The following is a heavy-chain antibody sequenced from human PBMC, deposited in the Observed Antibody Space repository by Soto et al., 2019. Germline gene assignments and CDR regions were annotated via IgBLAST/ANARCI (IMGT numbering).Heavy chain of an antibody. CDR2: ISASGHNT. CDR3: AKYYVPAAIRWFDP. V-gene: IGHV3-23*01. Sequence: GGSLRLSCAASGFTFYDFAMNWVRQPPGKGLEWVSTISASGHNTNYADSVKGRFTISRDNSKNTLYLQMNSLRAEDTAIYYCAKYYVPAAIRWFDPWGQGTLVTVSS. D-gene: IGHD2-2*01. CDR1: GFTFYDFA. J-gene: IGHJ5*02.